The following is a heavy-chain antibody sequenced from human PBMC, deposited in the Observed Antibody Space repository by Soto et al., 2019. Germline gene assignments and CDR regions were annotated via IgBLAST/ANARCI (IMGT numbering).Heavy chain of an antibody. J-gene: IGHJ1*01. CDR1: GVTVSSNY. D-gene: IGHD3-22*01. Sequence: EVQLVQSGGGLIQPGGSLRLSCSASGVTVSSNYMSWVRQAPGKGLEWVSVIYSGGSTYYADSVKGRFTISRDNSKNTLYLQMNSLRAEDTAVYYCARDRVESGYPEYFQHWGQGTLVTVCS. CDR3: ARDRVESGYPEYFQH. CDR2: IYSGGST. V-gene: IGHV3-53*01.